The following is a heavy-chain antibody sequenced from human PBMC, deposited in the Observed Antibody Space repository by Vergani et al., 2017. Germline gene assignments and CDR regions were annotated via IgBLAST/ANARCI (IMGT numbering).Heavy chain of an antibody. Sequence: EVQLLESGGDLVQPGGSLRLFCAASGFTFIMHAMSWVRQAPGKGLEWVSTLSASDRRMHYADSVKGRFTISRDISKNTLFLHMNSLRPEDTAVYYCAKVGRSEVAGTFGAFDIWGQGTMVTVSS. CDR3: AKVGRSEVAGTFGAFDI. CDR2: LSASDRRM. V-gene: IGHV3-23*01. CDR1: GFTFIMHA. J-gene: IGHJ3*02. D-gene: IGHD6-19*01.